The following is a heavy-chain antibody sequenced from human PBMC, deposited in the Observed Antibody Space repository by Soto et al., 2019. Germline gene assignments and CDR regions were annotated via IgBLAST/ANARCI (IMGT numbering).Heavy chain of an antibody. CDR1: GGSISSSSYY. V-gene: IGHV4-39*01. Sequence: PSETLSLTGTVAGGSISSSSYYWGWIRQPPGKGLEWIGSIYYSGSTYYNPSLKSRVTISVDTSKNQFSLKLSSVTAADTAVYYCARGVLLWFGELLYDDNNRFEPSGQAPLVTVS. CDR2: IYYSGST. J-gene: IGHJ5*02. CDR3: ARGVLLWFGELLYDDNNRFEP. D-gene: IGHD3-10*01.